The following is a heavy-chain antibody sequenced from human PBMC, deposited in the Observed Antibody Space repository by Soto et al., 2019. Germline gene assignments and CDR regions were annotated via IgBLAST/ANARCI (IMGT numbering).Heavy chain of an antibody. J-gene: IGHJ4*02. CDR3: ANSPPDFGDTAMAFFDY. D-gene: IGHD5-18*01. V-gene: IGHV4-34*01. CDR2: INHSGST. Sequence: SETLSLTCAVYGGSFSGYYWSWIRQPPGKGLEWIGEINHSGSTNYNPSLKSRVTISVDTSKNQFSLKLSSVTAAATAVYYCANSPPDFGDTAMAFFDYWGQGTLVTVSS. CDR1: GGSFSGYY.